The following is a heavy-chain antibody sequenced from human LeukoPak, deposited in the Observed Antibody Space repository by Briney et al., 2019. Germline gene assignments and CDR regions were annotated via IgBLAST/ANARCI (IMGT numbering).Heavy chain of an antibody. D-gene: IGHD6-19*01. Sequence: ASVKVSCKASGYTFTSYGISWVRQAPGQGLEWMGWISAYIGNTNYAQKLQGRVTMTTDTSTSTAYMELRSLRSDDTAVYYCATDGSSAWYEDYWGQGTLVIVSS. V-gene: IGHV1-18*01. CDR3: ATDGSSAWYEDY. J-gene: IGHJ4*02. CDR1: GYTFTSYG. CDR2: ISAYIGNT.